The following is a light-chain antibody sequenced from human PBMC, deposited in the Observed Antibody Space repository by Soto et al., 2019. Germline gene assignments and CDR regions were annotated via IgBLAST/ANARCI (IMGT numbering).Light chain of an antibody. CDR2: GSS. CDR3: QQFGISPRT. CDR1: QSISSNF. J-gene: IGKJ2*01. V-gene: IGKV3-20*01. Sequence: EIVLTQSPGTLSLFPGERATLSCRASQSISSNFVGWYQQKPGQAPRLLIYGSSTRATGIPDRFSGSGSGTDFTLTITILEPEDFAVYYCQQFGISPRTFGQGTKLE.